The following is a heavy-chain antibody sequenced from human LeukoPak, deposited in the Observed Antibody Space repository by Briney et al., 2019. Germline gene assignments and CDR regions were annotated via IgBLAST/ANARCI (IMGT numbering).Heavy chain of an antibody. V-gene: IGHV1-69*04. CDR1: GGTFSSYA. Sequence: ASVKVSCKASGGTFSSYAISWVGQAPGQGLEWMGRIISILGIANYAQKFQGRVTITADKSTSTAYMELSSLRSEDTAVYYCARGGYCSGGSCYAGYFQHWGQGTLVTVSS. CDR3: ARGGYCSGGSCYAGYFQH. J-gene: IGHJ1*01. D-gene: IGHD2-15*01. CDR2: IISILGIA.